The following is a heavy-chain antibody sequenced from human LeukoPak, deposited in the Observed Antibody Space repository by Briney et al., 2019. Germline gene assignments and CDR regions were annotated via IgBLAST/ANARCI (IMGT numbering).Heavy chain of an antibody. Sequence: PSETLSLTCTVSGGSISSGGYYWSWIRQHPGTGLEWIGYIYYSGSTYYNPSLKSRVTISVDTSKNQFSLKLSSVTAADTAVYYCARDGMYPDAFDIWGQGTMVTVSS. CDR3: ARDGMYPDAFDI. D-gene: IGHD1-26*01. V-gene: IGHV4-31*03. J-gene: IGHJ3*02. CDR1: GGSISSGGYY. CDR2: IYYSGST.